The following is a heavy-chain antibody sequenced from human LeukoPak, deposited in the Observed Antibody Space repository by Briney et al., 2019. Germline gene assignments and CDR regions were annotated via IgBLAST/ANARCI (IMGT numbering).Heavy chain of an antibody. V-gene: IGHV1-2*06. J-gene: IGHJ4*02. CDR1: GYTFTGYH. Sequence: EASVKVSYKASGYTFTGYHIHWVRQAPGQWLEWMGRINPYSGDTNFAQKFQGRVTMTRDTSITTAYMDLSSLTPDDTAVYFCARDQGSLTRSWYTGYWGQGTLVTVSS. D-gene: IGHD6-13*01. CDR2: INPYSGDT. CDR3: ARDQGSLTRSWYTGY.